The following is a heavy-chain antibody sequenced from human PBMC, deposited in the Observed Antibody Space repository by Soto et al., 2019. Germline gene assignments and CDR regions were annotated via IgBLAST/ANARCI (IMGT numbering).Heavy chain of an antibody. Sequence: GGSLRLSCAASGFTFSSYGMHWVRQAPGKGLEWVAVIWYDGSNKYYADSVKGRFTISRDNSKNTLYLQMNSLRAEDTAVYYCAREDYCTNGVCSYYYYYGMDVWRQGTTVTVSS. CDR1: GFTFSSYG. CDR2: IWYDGSNK. D-gene: IGHD2-8*01. J-gene: IGHJ6*02. V-gene: IGHV3-33*01. CDR3: AREDYCTNGVCSYYYYYGMDV.